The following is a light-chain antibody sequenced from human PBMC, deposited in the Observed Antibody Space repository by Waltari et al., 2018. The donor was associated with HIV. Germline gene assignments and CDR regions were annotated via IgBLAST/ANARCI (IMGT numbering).Light chain of an antibody. CDR1: SSNIGAGED. CDR2: GNS. V-gene: IGLV1-40*01. Sequence: QSVLTQPPSVSGAPGQRVTISCTGSSSNIGAGEDVHWYRQLPGTSPKLLIYGNSNRALGVTDRFAGARSGTSASLAIAGLQAEDEADYYCQSYDSTLSGVFGTGTKVTVL. J-gene: IGLJ1*01. CDR3: QSYDSTLSGV.